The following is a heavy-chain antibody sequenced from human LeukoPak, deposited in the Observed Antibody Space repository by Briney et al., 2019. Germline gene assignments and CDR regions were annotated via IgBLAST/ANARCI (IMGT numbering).Heavy chain of an antibody. D-gene: IGHD3-10*01. J-gene: IGHJ4*02. CDR1: GFTFSGSA. CDR3: ARGDGSGSLLVDY. V-gene: IGHV3-30-3*01. CDR2: IAYDGNNE. Sequence: GGSLRLSCAASGFTFSGSAMHWVRQAPGKGPEWVAVIAYDGNNEHYGDSVKGRFTISRDNSKNTLFLHMNSLRAEDTAVYYCARGDGSGSLLVDYWGQGTLVTVSS.